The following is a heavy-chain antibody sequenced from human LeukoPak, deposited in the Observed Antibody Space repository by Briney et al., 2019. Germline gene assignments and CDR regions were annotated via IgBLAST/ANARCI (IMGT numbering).Heavy chain of an antibody. D-gene: IGHD3-22*01. V-gene: IGHV3-48*04. Sequence: PGGSLRLSCAASGFTFSSYSMNWVRQAPGKGLEWVSYISSSSSTIYYADSVKGRFTISRDNAKNTLYLQMNSLRAEDTAVYYCARETYDSSGYYYFYFDYWGQGTLVTVSS. J-gene: IGHJ4*02. CDR2: ISSSSSTI. CDR3: ARETYDSSGYYYFYFDY. CDR1: GFTFSSYS.